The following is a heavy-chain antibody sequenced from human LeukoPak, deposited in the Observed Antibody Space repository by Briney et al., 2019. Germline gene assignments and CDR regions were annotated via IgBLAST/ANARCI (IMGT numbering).Heavy chain of an antibody. CDR1: GFTFTNYA. CDR2: ISGGGGST. Sequence: GGSLRLSCATSGFTFTNYAMSWVRQAPGKGLQWVSGISGGGGSTYYADSVKGRSTISRDNSKNTLYLQMNSLRAEDTAVHYCVRNYYGSGTWDPFFDYWGQGTLVTVSS. D-gene: IGHD3-10*01. CDR3: VRNYYGSGTWDPFFDY. V-gene: IGHV3-23*01. J-gene: IGHJ4*02.